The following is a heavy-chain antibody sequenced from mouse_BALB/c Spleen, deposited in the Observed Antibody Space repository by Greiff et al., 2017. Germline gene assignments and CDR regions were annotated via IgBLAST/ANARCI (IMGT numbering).Heavy chain of an antibody. V-gene: IGHV1-80*01. D-gene: IGHD2-5*01. CDR3: ARRSNPAWFAY. Sequence: QVQLQQSGAELVRPGSSVKISCKASGYAFSSYWMNWVKQRPGQGLEWIGQIYPGDGDTNYNGKFKGKATLTADKSSSTAYMQLSSLTSEDSAVYFCARRSNPAWFAYWGQGTLVTVSA. CDR2: IYPGDGDT. J-gene: IGHJ3*01. CDR1: GYAFSSYW.